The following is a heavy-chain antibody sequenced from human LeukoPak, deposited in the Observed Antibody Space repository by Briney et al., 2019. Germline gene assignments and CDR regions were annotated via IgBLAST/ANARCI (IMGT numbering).Heavy chain of an antibody. V-gene: IGHV1-18*01. Sequence: ASVTVSCTASGYTFTSYGISWVRQAPGQGLEWMGWISAYNGNTNYAQKLQGRVTMTTDTSTSTAYMELRSLRSDDTAVYYCARFKGYNWNYERYFDYWGQGTLVTVSS. D-gene: IGHD1-7*01. CDR1: GYTFTSYG. J-gene: IGHJ4*02. CDR2: ISAYNGNT. CDR3: ARFKGYNWNYERYFDY.